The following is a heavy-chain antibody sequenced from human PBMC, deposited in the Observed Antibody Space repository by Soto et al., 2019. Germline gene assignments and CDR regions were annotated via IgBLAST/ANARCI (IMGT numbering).Heavy chain of an antibody. Sequence: SETLSLTCAVSGYSINTGYYWAWVRQSPGKGLEWIGSVYRSGAAYYSPTLQSRVTISVDTSKNQFSLQLKSVTAADAAVYYCARDYPYDLDVAGYFDFWGQGTPVTVTS. CDR2: VYRSGAA. J-gene: IGHJ4*02. CDR1: GYSINTGYY. V-gene: IGHV4-38-2*02. D-gene: IGHD6-19*01. CDR3: ARDYPYDLDVAGYFDF.